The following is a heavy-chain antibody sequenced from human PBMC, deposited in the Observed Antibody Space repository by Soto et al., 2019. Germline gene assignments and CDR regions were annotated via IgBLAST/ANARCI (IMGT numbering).Heavy chain of an antibody. D-gene: IGHD1-26*01. CDR1: GFSLSTTDVG. CDR2: IYWDDDR. CDR3: GRVDSGNFYYFRY. J-gene: IGHJ4*02. Sequence: SGPTLVNPTQTLTLTCTFAGFSLSTTDVGVGWIRQPPEKALEWLSLIYWDDDRRYSPSLKSRLTITKDTSKSQVVLTLTNVDPADTATYYCGRVDSGNFYYFRYWGQGTLVTVS. V-gene: IGHV2-5*02.